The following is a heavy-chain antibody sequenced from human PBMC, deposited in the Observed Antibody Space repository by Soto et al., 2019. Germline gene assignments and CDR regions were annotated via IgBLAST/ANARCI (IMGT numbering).Heavy chain of an antibody. J-gene: IGHJ4*02. V-gene: IGHV5-10-1*01. CDR3: ARHDAKGDFDF. CDR1: GYMFPIYH. CDR2: IDPSDSRT. Sequence: GESLKISCEASGYMFPIYHISWVRQMTGKGLEWVGKIDPSDSRTMYRPSSRARITISVDKSINTAYLEWGRLKASDTAMYYGARHDAKGDFDFWGQGNQVTVSS.